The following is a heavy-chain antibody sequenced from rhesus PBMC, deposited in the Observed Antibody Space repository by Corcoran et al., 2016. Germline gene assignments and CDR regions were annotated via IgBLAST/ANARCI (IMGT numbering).Heavy chain of an antibody. CDR2: IIPLVCIT. CDR1: GFTFGSYA. CDR3: AKGGGVYLYGLDS. D-gene: IGHD3-3*01. V-gene: IGHV1-198*02. Sequence: QVQLVQSGAEVKKPGAPVKVSCKASGFTFGSYAISRGGRAPGHGLEGMGFIIPLVCITNYAEKFQGRVTISADKSISTPYLQWSSLKASDTATYYCAKGGGVYLYGLDSWGQGVVVTVSS. J-gene: IGHJ6*01.